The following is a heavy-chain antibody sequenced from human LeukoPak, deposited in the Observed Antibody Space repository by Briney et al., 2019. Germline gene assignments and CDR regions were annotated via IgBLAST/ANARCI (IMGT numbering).Heavy chain of an antibody. Sequence: GESLKISCKGSGYTFPTYWIGWVGQMPGKGLEWMGFIYPADSDTRYSPSFQGQVTISADKSITTAYLQWSSLKASDTAMYYCARNPGYCSGGICYGRFDYWGQGTLVTVSS. CDR1: GYTFPTYW. V-gene: IGHV5-51*01. D-gene: IGHD2-15*01. J-gene: IGHJ4*02. CDR3: ARNPGYCSGGICYGRFDY. CDR2: IYPADSDT.